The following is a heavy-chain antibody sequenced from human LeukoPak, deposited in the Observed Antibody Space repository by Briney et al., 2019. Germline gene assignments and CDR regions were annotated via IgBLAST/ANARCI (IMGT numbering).Heavy chain of an antibody. D-gene: IGHD3-22*01. CDR2: IYYSEST. V-gene: IGHV4-30-4*01. Sequence: PSETLSLTCTVSGGSISSGDYYWSWIRQPPGKGLEWIGYIYYSESTYYNPSLKSRVTISVATSKNQFSLKLSSVTAADTAVYYCARESYYDSSGSLSNYYGMDVWGQGTTVTVSS. CDR1: GGSISSGDYY. J-gene: IGHJ6*02. CDR3: ARESYYDSSGSLSNYYGMDV.